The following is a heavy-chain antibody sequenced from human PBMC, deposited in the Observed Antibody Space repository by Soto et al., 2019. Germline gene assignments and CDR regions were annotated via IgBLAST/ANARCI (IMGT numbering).Heavy chain of an antibody. J-gene: IGHJ5*02. CDR2: ISSGSGDNT. CDR1: GFSFSNHA. V-gene: IGHV3-23*01. D-gene: IGHD3-3*01. CDR3: AKRFTIFGVVNLSPVVDL. Sequence: GGSLRLSCAASGFSFSNHAMSWVRQAPGKGLEWVSGISSGSGDNTYYAASVKGRFTISRDNSKSTLYLQMNNLRAEDTAFFFCAKRFTIFGVVNLSPVVDLWGQGTLVTVSS.